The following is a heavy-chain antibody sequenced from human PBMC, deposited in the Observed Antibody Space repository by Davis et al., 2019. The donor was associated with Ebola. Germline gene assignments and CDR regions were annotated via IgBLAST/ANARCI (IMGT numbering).Heavy chain of an antibody. CDR3: TTQGNIVATGHDY. J-gene: IGHJ4*02. Sequence: GESLKISCAASGFTFSGSSMHWVRQASGKGLELVGHIRSKANSYATAYGASVKGRFTISRDDSKNTAYLQMNSLKTEDTAVYYCTTQGNIVATGHDYWGQGTLVTVSS. CDR2: IRSKANSYAT. V-gene: IGHV3-73*01. CDR1: GFTFSGSS. D-gene: IGHD5-12*01.